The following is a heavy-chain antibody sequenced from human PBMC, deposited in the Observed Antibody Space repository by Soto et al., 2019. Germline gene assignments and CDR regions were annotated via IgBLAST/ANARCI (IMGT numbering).Heavy chain of an antibody. D-gene: IGHD6-19*01. CDR2: FNPNSGDT. CDR3: AREASAVISLDY. Sequence: ASVKVSCKASGYIFTAYSIHWVRQAPGQGLEWVGWFNPNSGDTIYAQKFQGRVTLTGDTSISTAYMELHSLTSDDTAVYYCAREASAVISLDYWGQGTQVTVSS. V-gene: IGHV1-2*02. J-gene: IGHJ4*02. CDR1: GYIFTAYS.